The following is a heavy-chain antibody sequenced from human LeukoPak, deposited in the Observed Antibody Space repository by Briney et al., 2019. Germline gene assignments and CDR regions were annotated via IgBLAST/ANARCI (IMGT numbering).Heavy chain of an antibody. Sequence: GGSLRLSCAASGFTFSSYEINWVRQAPGKGLEWVSYISSSGSTIYYADSVKGRFTISRDNAKNSLYLQMNSLRAEDTAVYYCARDPGSGWWHFDYWGQGTLVSVSS. CDR3: ARDPGSGWWHFDY. V-gene: IGHV3-48*03. J-gene: IGHJ4*02. CDR1: GFTFSSYE. CDR2: ISSSGSTI. D-gene: IGHD6-19*01.